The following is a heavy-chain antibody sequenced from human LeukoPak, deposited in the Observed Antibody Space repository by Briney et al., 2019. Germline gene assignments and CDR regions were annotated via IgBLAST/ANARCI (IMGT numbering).Heavy chain of an antibody. D-gene: IGHD3-10*01. CDR3: ARDHGSGSSRPLDY. J-gene: IGHJ4*02. V-gene: IGHV4-34*01. Sequence: SETLSLTCAVYGGSFSGYYWSWIRQPPGKGLEWIGEINHSGSTNYNPSLKSRVTISVDTSKNQFSLKLSSVTAADTAVYYCARDHGSGSSRPLDYWGQGTLVTVSS. CDR2: INHSGST. CDR1: GGSFSGYY.